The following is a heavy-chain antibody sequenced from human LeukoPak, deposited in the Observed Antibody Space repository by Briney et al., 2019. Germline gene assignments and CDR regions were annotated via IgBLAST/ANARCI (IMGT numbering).Heavy chain of an antibody. CDR3: ARGTRSGWYLVY. CDR2: ISYDGSNK. CDR1: GFTFSSYA. D-gene: IGHD6-19*01. Sequence: GGSLRLSCAASGFTFSSYAMHWVRQAPGKGLEWVAVISYDGSNKYYADSVKGRFTISRDNSKNTLYLQMNSLRAEDAAVYYCARGTRSGWYLVYWGQGTLVTVSS. V-gene: IGHV3-30-3*01. J-gene: IGHJ4*02.